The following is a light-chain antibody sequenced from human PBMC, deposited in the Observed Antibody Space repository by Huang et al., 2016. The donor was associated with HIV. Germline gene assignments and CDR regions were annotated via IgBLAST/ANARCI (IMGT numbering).Light chain of an antibody. CDR2: GSS. Sequence: EIVMTQAPVTLSVSPGESATLSCRASQNVSTNLAWYHHKPGRAPRLLIYGSSTRATSVPARCSASGSGTEFTLTVGGLRSDDFAVYYCQHDDNWAPATFGQGTKLEVK. CDR1: QNVSTN. V-gene: IGKV3-15*01. CDR3: QHDDNWAPAT. J-gene: IGKJ1*01.